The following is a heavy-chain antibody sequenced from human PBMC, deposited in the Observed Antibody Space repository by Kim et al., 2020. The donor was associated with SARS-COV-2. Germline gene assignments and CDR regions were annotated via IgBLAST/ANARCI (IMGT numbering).Heavy chain of an antibody. Sequence: ASVKVSCKASGYTFTSYGISWVRQAPGQGLEWMGWISAYNGNTNYAQKLQGRVTMTTDTSTSTAYMELRSLRSDDTAVYYCAREGRNYYDRGPGSIWGQGTMVTVSS. CDR1: GYTFTSYG. V-gene: IGHV1-18*04. J-gene: IGHJ3*02. CDR2: ISAYNGNT. D-gene: IGHD3-22*01. CDR3: AREGRNYYDRGPGSI.